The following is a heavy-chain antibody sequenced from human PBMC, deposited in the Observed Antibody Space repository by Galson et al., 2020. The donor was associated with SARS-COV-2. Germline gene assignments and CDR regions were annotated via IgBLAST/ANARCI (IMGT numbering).Heavy chain of an antibody. V-gene: IGHV4-39*07. CDR3: ARDATSIGWYNWFDP. Sequence: SETLSLTCTVSGGSIRSSNYYWGWIRQPPGKGLEWIGSVLNSGTTHYSPSLQSRVTISVDTSKNQFSLNLNSVTAADTAMYYCARDATSIGWYNWFDPWVQGTLVTVSS. CDR1: GGSIRSSNYY. CDR2: VLNSGTT. J-gene: IGHJ5*02. D-gene: IGHD6-19*01.